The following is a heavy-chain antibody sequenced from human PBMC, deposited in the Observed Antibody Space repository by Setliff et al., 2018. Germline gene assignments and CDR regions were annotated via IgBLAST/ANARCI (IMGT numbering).Heavy chain of an antibody. D-gene: IGHD3-3*01. V-gene: IGHV4-59*03. CDR2: AFHTGKT. J-gene: IGHJ4*02. Sequence: SESLSLTCTVSGVSIRGFYWTWIRQSPKRGLEWLGYAFHTGKTDYNPSLMSRVIISIDMSRKQFSLKLSSVTAADTAMYFCARGGYNSRSGYSAYYYDYWGQGALVTVSS. CDR3: ARGGYNSRSGYSAYYYDY. CDR1: GVSIRGFY.